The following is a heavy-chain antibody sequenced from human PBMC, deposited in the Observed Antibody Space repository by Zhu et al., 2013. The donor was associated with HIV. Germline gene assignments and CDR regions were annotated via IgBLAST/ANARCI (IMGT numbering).Heavy chain of an antibody. CDR1: GVKLKFHA. Sequence: QVQLMQSGPEVKRPGSSVRVSCQASGVKLKFHAISWIRQAPGQGLEWLGSILPALASTKYGRNFQGRVSFTADTSQNTVCMELTNLKPDDTAVFYCARGGAHVVLSAGNFDVWGPGTLVTV. J-gene: IGHJ3*01. CDR3: ARGGAHVVLSAGNFDV. CDR2: ILPALAST. D-gene: IGHD3-10*01. V-gene: IGHV1-69*09.